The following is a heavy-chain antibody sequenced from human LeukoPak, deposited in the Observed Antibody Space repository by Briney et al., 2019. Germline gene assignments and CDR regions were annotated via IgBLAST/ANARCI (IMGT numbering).Heavy chain of an antibody. V-gene: IGHV3-23*01. Sequence: GGSLRLSCAASGFTFSNYAMSWVRQAPGKGLEWVSGISDTGRSTYYADSVKGRFSISRSNSKNTLYLQMNSLRDEDTAVYYCAKVLRGLAYYGDYRDWGQGTLVTVSS. CDR3: AKVLRGLAYYGDYRD. CDR1: GFTFSNYA. J-gene: IGHJ4*02. D-gene: IGHD4-17*01. CDR2: ISDTGRST.